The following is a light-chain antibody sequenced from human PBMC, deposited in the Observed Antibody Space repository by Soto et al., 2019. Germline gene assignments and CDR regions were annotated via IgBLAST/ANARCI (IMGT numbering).Light chain of an antibody. J-gene: IGKJ2*01. CDR2: GAS. CDR1: QSVSSSY. V-gene: IGKV3-20*01. CDR3: QQYGSRTYT. Sequence: EIVLTQSPGTLSLSPRERATLSCRASQSVSSSYLAWYQQKPGQAPRLLIYGASSGATGIPDRFSVSGSGTYFTLTISGLEPEDFAVYYCQQYGSRTYTFGQGTKLEIK.